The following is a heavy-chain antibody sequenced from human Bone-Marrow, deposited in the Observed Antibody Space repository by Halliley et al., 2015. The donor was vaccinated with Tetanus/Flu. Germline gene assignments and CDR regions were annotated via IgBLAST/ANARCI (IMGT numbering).Heavy chain of an antibody. J-gene: IGHJ4*02. CDR3: ARGAPYDNSGYYSDT. Sequence: GSMFFIGRPSCNPSLEARITMSVDPSKNQFSLSLGSVTAADTAVYFCARGAPYDNSGYYSDTWGQGILVTVSS. CDR2: MFFIGRP. V-gene: IGHV4-28*03. D-gene: IGHD3-22*01.